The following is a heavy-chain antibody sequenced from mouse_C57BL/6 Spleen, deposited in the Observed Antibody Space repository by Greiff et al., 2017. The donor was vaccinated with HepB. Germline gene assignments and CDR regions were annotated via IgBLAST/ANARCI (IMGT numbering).Heavy chain of an antibody. D-gene: IGHD2-4*01. CDR1: GYTFTNYW. V-gene: IGHV1-63*01. Sequence: QVQLQQSGAELVRPGTSVKMSCKASGYTFTNYWIGWAKQRPGHGLEWIGDIYPGGGYTKYNEKFKGKATLTADKSSSTAYMQFSSLTSEDSAIYYCARRDYDYGFFDYWGQGTTLTVSS. CDR3: ARRDYDYGFFDY. CDR2: IYPGGGYT. J-gene: IGHJ2*01.